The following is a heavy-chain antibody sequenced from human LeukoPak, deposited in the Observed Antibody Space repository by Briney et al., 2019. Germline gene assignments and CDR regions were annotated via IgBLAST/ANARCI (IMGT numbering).Heavy chain of an antibody. J-gene: IGHJ3*02. V-gene: IGHV4-61*01. Sequence: SETLSLTCTVSGGSVSSGSYYWSWIRQPPGKGLEWIGYIYYSGSTNYNPSLKSRVTISVDTSKNQFSLKLGSVTAADTAVYYCARAPRYCSSTSCYDAFDIWGQGTMVTVSS. CDR1: GGSVSSGSYY. CDR3: ARAPRYCSSTSCYDAFDI. CDR2: IYYSGST. D-gene: IGHD2-2*01.